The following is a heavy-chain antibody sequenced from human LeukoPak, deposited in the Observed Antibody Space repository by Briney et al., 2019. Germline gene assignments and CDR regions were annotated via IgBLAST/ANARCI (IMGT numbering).Heavy chain of an antibody. CDR1: GFTFSSYS. D-gene: IGHD5-18*01. V-gene: IGHV3-21*01. CDR3: ARDLIDTAMVTVVDY. J-gene: IGHJ4*02. CDR2: ISSSSSYI. Sequence: GGSLRLSCAASGFTFSSYSMNWVRQAPGKGLEWVSSISSSSSYIYYADSVKGRFTISRDNAKNSLYLQMNSLRAEDTAVYYCARDLIDTAMVTVVDYSGQGTLVTVSS.